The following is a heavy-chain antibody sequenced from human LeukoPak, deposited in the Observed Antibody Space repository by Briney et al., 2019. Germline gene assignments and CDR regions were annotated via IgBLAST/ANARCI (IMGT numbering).Heavy chain of an antibody. CDR1: GFTFNIFG. CDR3: AKAGPRKDYEVDY. CDR2: LWADGNTA. V-gene: IGHV3-33*06. Sequence: GGSLRLSCAASGFTFNIFGMHWVRQVPGNGLEWLAVLWADGNTAYYADSVKGRFTISRDSSENTLYLQMNSLRAEDTAVYYCAKAGPRKDYEVDYWGQGTLVTVSS. D-gene: IGHD4-17*01. J-gene: IGHJ4*02.